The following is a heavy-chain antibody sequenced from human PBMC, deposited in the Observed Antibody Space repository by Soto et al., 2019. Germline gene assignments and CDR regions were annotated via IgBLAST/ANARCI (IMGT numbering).Heavy chain of an antibody. CDR2: INPNSGGT. J-gene: IGHJ6*02. CDR1: GYTFTGYY. CDR3: AIGLRQDNQYCSSTRCSLYYYYGMDV. V-gene: IGHV1-2*04. Sequence: ASVKVSCKASGYTFTGYYMHWVRQAPGQGLEWMGWINPNSGGTNYAQKFQGWVTMTRDTSISTAYMELSRLRSDDTAVYYCAIGLRQDNQYCSSTRCSLYYYYGMDVWGQGTTVTVPS. D-gene: IGHD2-2*01.